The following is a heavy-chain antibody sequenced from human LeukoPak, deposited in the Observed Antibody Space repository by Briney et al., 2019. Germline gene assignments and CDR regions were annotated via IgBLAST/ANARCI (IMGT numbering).Heavy chain of an antibody. CDR3: ARAGVNGYDFPVDY. D-gene: IGHD5-12*01. CDR1: GFTFSSYA. Sequence: GGSLRLSCAASGFTFSSYAMHWVRQAPGKGLEYVSAISSNGGSTHYANSVKGRFTISRDNSKNTLYLQMGSLRAEDMAVYYCARAGVNGYDFPVDYWGQGTLVTVSS. V-gene: IGHV3-64*01. CDR2: ISSNGGST. J-gene: IGHJ4*02.